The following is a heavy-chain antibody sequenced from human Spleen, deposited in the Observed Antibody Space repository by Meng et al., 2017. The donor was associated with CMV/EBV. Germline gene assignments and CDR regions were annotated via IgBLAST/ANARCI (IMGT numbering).Heavy chain of an antibody. V-gene: IGHV4-61*08. J-gene: IGHJ4*02. Sequence: SVNDAGYYWSWILQPPGKGLEWIVHIFYTGSTNSNPSLKGRVVISVDTSKNQFFLRLRSVTAADAAVYYCTRDVANYDSSDYYRTLDLWSQGTLVTVSS. CDR3: TRDVANYDSSDYYRTLDL. CDR2: IFYTGST. D-gene: IGHD3-22*01. CDR1: SVNDAGYY.